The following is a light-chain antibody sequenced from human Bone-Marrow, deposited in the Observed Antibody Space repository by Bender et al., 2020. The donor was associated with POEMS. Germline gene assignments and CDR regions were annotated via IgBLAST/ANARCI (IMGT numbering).Light chain of an antibody. Sequence: QSVLTQPPSASGTPGQRVTISCSGGSSNIGAHAVNWYQHLPGTAPKLLIYNNHQRPSGVPDRFSGSKSGTSASLAISGLQSEDEADYYCAAWDVSLNGGVFGGGTKLTVL. J-gene: IGLJ3*02. CDR1: SSNIGAHA. CDR3: AAWDVSLNGGV. CDR2: NNH. V-gene: IGLV1-44*01.